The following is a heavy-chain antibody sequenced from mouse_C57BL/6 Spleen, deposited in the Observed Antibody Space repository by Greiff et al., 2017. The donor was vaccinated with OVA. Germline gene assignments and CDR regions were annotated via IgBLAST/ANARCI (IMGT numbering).Heavy chain of an antibody. V-gene: IGHV1-80*01. D-gene: IGHD4-1*01. J-gene: IGHJ2*01. Sequence: VQLQQSGAELVKPGASVKISCKASGYAFSSYWMNWVKQRPGKGLEWIGQIYPGDGDTNYNGKFKGKATLTADKSSSTAYMQLSSLTSEDSAVYFCARVASAGTWYFDYWGQGTTLTVSS. CDR2: IYPGDGDT. CDR1: GYAFSSYW. CDR3: ARVASAGTWYFDY.